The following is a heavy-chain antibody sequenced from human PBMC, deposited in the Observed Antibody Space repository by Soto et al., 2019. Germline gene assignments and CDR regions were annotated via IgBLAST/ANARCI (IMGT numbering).Heavy chain of an antibody. CDR3: ATYPSMVLDAFDI. D-gene: IGHD2-8*01. CDR2: MNPNSGNT. J-gene: IGHJ3*02. V-gene: IGHV1-8*01. CDR1: GYTSTSYD. Sequence: QVQLVQSGAEVKKPGASVKGSCKASGYTSTSYDINWVRQATGQGLEWMGWMNPNSGNTGYAQKLQGRVTMTRSTSISTAYMELTSLTSEDRAVYYCATYPSMVLDAFDIWGQGTKVTVSS.